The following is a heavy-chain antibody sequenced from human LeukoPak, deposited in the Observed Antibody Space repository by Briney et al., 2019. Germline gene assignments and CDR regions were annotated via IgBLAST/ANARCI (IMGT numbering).Heavy chain of an antibody. V-gene: IGHV3-21*01. Sequence: AGGSLRLSCAASGFTFSSYSMNWVRQAPGKGLEWVSAISSSSSYIYYADPVKGRFTISRDNAKNSLYLQMNSPRAEDTAVDYCARALGSSLDYWGQGTLVTVSS. D-gene: IGHD6-13*01. CDR3: ARALGSSLDY. CDR1: GFTFSSYS. J-gene: IGHJ4*01. CDR2: ISSSSSYI.